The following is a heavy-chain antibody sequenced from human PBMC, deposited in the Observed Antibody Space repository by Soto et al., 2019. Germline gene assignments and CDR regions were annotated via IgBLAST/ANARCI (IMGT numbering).Heavy chain of an antibody. CDR3: ATLGYCSSTSSWYSPRGYYYGMDV. V-gene: IGHV5-10-1*01. J-gene: IGHJ6*02. CDR2: IDPSDSYT. CDR1: GYSFTSYW. Sequence: GESLKISCKGSGYSFTSYWISWVRQMPGKGLEWMGRIDPSDSYTNYSPSFQGHVTISADKSISTAYLQWSSLKASDTAMYYCATLGYCSSTSSWYSPRGYYYGMDVWGQGTTVTVSS. D-gene: IGHD2-2*01.